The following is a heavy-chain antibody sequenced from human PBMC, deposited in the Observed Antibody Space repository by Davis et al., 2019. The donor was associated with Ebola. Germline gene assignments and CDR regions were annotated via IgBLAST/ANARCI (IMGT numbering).Heavy chain of an antibody. V-gene: IGHV3-9*01. CDR3: VKDPYHDYAFLYYFDS. CDR1: GFNFDDYA. J-gene: IGHJ4*02. Sequence: SLKISCAASGFNFDDYAMHWVRQAPGKGLEWVSGISWKSGSLGYADSVKGRFTISRDNAMDSLYLQMNSLRAEDTALYYCVKDPYHDYAFLYYFDSWGQGTLVTVSS. CDR2: ISWKSGSL. D-gene: IGHD3-16*01.